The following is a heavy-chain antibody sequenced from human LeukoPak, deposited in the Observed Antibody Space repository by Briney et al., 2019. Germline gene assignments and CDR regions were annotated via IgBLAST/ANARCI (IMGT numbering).Heavy chain of an antibody. CDR3: ARRDDRFDL. CDR1: GVFISTYY. J-gene: IGHJ2*01. CDR2: AFHSGNT. V-gene: IGHV4-59*08. Sequence: SETLSLTCTVSGVFISTYYWSWIRQPPGKGLEWIGFAFHSGNTNYNPSLKSRLTISVDTSKNQLSLKLTSVTAADTAVYYCARRDDRFDLWGRGTLVTVSS.